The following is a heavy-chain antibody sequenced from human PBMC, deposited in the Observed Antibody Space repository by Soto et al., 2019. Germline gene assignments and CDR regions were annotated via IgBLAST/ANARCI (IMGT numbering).Heavy chain of an antibody. CDR1: GGSISSGDYY. D-gene: IGHD3-3*01. Sequence: PSETLSLTCTVSGGSISSGDYYWSWIRQPPGKGLEWIGYIYYSGSTYYNPSLKSRVTISVDTSKNQFSLKLSSVTAADTAVYYCARAHRDITIFGVDDFFDYWGQGTLVTVSS. CDR2: IYYSGST. CDR3: ARAHRDITIFGVDDFFDY. V-gene: IGHV4-30-4*01. J-gene: IGHJ4*02.